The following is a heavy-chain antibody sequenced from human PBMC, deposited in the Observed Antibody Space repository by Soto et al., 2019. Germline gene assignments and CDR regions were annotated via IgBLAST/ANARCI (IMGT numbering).Heavy chain of an antibody. CDR1: GGSISSYY. V-gene: IGHV4-59*01. J-gene: IGHJ6*02. CDR3: ARTYYDFWSGYYRRGPLDV. D-gene: IGHD3-3*01. Sequence: SETLSLTCTVSGGSISSYYWSWIRQPPGKGLEWIGYIYYNGSTNYNPSLKSRVTISVDTSKNQFSLKLSSVTAADTAVYYCARTYYDFWSGYYRRGPLDVWGQGTTVT. CDR2: IYYNGST.